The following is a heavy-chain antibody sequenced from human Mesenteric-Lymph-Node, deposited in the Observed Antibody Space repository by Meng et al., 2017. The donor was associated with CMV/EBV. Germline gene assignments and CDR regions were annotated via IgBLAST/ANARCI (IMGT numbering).Heavy chain of an antibody. D-gene: IGHD6-13*01. V-gene: IGHV3-9*01. CDR3: TKGGQGYSSSWYSD. CDR2: IKWNSGSI. CDR1: GFTFDDYA. Sequence: GGSLRLSCAASGFTFDDYAMHWVRLAPGKGLEWVSSIKWNSGSIDYADSVKGRFTISRDNAKNSLYLQMNSLRPEDTAVYYCTKGGQGYSSSWYSDWGQGTPVTVSS. J-gene: IGHJ4*02.